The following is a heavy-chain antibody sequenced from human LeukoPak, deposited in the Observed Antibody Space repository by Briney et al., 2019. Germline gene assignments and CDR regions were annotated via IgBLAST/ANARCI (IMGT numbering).Heavy chain of an antibody. V-gene: IGHV3-74*01. CDR1: GFTFSSHW. J-gene: IGHJ4*02. CDR3: AKDPFYYYDSSGRGY. Sequence: PGGSLRLSCVASGFTFSSHWMHWVRQAPGKGLVWVSHIKSDGSFTNYADSVKGRFTISRDNSKNTLYLQMNSLRAEDTAVYYCAKDPFYYYDSSGRGYWGQGTLVTVSS. D-gene: IGHD3-22*01. CDR2: IKSDGSFT.